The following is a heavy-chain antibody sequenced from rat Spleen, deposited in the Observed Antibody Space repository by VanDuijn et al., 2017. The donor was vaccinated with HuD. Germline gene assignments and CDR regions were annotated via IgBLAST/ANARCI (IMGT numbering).Heavy chain of an antibody. CDR1: GFTFSDYY. CDR2: ISYDGSST. D-gene: IGHD1-12*02. Sequence: EVQLVESDGGLVQPGRSLKLSCAASGFTFSDYYMAWVRQAPTKGLEWVATISYDGSSTYYRDSVKGRFTISRDNAKSTLYLQMDSLRSEDTATYYCARKKGGDYDGGDVMDAWGQGASVTVSS. CDR3: ARKKGGDYDGGDVMDA. J-gene: IGHJ4*01. V-gene: IGHV5-29*01.